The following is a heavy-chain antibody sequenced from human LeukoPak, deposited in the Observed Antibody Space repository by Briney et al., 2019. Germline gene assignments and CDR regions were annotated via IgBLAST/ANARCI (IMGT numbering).Heavy chain of an antibody. CDR2: LSSGSSSI. CDR1: GFTFSSYS. V-gene: IGHV3-21*01. Sequence: PGGSLRLSCAASGFTFSSYSMNWVRQAPGKGLEWVSSLSSGSSSIFYADSVKGRFTISRDNAKNSLYLQMNSLRAEDTAVYYCAELGITMIGGVWGKGTTVTISS. CDR3: AELGITMIGGV. J-gene: IGHJ6*04. D-gene: IGHD3-10*02.